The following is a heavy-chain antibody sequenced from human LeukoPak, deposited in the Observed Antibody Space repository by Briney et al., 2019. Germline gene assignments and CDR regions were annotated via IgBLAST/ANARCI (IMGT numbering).Heavy chain of an antibody. Sequence: SETLSLTCTGSGGSISSSSYYWVWIRQPPGKGLEWIGSIYYSGSTYYNPSLESRVTISVDTSKNQFSLKLRSVTAADTAVYYCARYVEDSSNWFNNWFDPWGQGTPVTVSS. CDR1: GGSISSSSYY. CDR2: IYYSGST. J-gene: IGHJ5*02. CDR3: ARYVEDSSNWFNNWFDP. V-gene: IGHV4-39*01. D-gene: IGHD6-13*01.